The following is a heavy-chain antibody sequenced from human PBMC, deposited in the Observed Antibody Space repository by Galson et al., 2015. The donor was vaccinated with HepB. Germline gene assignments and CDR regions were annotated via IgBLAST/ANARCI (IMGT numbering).Heavy chain of an antibody. Sequence: SLRLSCAASGFTVSSNYMSWVRQAPGKGLEWVSVIYSGGSTYYADSVKGRFTISRDNSKNTLYLQMNSLRAEDTAVYYCARDFWSGPYGMDVWGQGTTVTASS. V-gene: IGHV3-53*01. D-gene: IGHD3-3*01. CDR1: GFTVSSNY. CDR2: IYSGGST. J-gene: IGHJ6*02. CDR3: ARDFWSGPYGMDV.